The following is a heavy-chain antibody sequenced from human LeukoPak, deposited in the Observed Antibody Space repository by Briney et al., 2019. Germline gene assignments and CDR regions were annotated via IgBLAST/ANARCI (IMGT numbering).Heavy chain of an antibody. V-gene: IGHV1-18*01. J-gene: IGHJ4*02. CDR3: ARGSGGYTESHGFDY. Sequence: ASVKVSCKASGYTFTSYGISWVRQAPGQGLEWMGWISAYNGNTNYAQKLQGRVTMTTDTSTTTAYMELRSLRSDDTAVYYCARGSGGYTESHGFDYWGQGTLVTVSS. CDR2: ISAYNGNT. D-gene: IGHD5-18*01. CDR1: GYTFTSYG.